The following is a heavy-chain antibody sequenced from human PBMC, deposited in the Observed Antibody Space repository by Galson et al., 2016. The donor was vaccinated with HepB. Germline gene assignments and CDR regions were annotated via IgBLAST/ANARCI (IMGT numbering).Heavy chain of an antibody. CDR1: GLIFRSYS. Sequence: SLRLSCAASGLIFRSYSMNWVRQAPGKGLEWVSYISSTSSTIFYADSVKGRFTISRDIAKNSLYLQMNSLRDEDTAVYYCARDQGTHCSGGNCYGSGALDIWGQGTMVTVSS. V-gene: IGHV3-48*02. CDR3: ARDQGTHCSGGNCYGSGALDI. CDR2: ISSTSSTI. J-gene: IGHJ3*02. D-gene: IGHD2-15*01.